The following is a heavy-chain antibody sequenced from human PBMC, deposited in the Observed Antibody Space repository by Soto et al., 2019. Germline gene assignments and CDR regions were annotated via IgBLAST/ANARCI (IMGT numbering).Heavy chain of an antibody. CDR3: AREEARYCSSTSCSGYYYYYGMDV. J-gene: IGHJ6*02. V-gene: IGHV1-69*13. CDR2: IIPIFGTA. Sequence: SVKVSCKASGGTFSSYAISWVRQAPGQGLEWMGGIIPIFGTANYAQKFQGRVTITADESTSTAYMELSSLRSEDTAVYYCAREEARYCSSTSCSGYYYYYGMDVWGQGTTVTVSS. CDR1: GGTFSSYA. D-gene: IGHD2-2*01.